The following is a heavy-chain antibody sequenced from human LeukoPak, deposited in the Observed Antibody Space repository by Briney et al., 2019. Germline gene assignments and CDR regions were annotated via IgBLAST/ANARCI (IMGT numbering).Heavy chain of an antibody. Sequence: ASVKVSCKASGYTFTSYYMHWVRQAPGQGLEWMGIINPSGGSTSYAQKFQGRVTVTRDTSISTAYMELSRLTSDDTAVYYCARANDAFDIWGQGTMVTVSS. V-gene: IGHV1-46*01. J-gene: IGHJ3*02. CDR2: INPSGGST. CDR1: GYTFTSYY. CDR3: ARANDAFDI.